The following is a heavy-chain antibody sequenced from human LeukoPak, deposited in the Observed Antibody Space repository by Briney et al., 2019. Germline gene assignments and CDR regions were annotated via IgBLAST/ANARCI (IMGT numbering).Heavy chain of an antibody. Sequence: GGSLRLSCAASGFTFSSYSMNWVRQAPGKGLEYVSAISSNGGSTYYANSVKGRFTISRDNSKNTLYLQMGSLRAEDMAVYYCARDRSMVRGVEGNWFDPWGQGTLVTVSS. D-gene: IGHD3-10*01. CDR1: GFTFSSYS. J-gene: IGHJ5*02. CDR3: ARDRSMVRGVEGNWFDP. V-gene: IGHV3-64*01. CDR2: ISSNGGST.